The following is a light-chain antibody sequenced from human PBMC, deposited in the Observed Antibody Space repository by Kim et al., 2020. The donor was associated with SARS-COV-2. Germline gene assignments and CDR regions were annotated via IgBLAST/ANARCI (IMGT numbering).Light chain of an antibody. CDR2: DAS. CDR3: QQRTSWLT. Sequence: DIVLTQSPATLSLSPGERATLSCRASQSVSKSLAWYQHKPGQPPRLLIYDASNRATGIPTRFSGSGSGTDFTLTISSLEPEDFAVYYCQQRTSWLTFGGGTKVDIK. CDR1: QSVSKS. V-gene: IGKV3-11*01. J-gene: IGKJ4*01.